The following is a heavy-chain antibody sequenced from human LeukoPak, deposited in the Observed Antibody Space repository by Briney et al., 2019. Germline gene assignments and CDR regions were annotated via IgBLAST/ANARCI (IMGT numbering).Heavy chain of an antibody. CDR2: IYPGDSDT. CDR1: GYSFTSYW. D-gene: IGHD5-18*01. J-gene: IGHJ5*02. CDR3: ARESGYSSGSHFAGATGSWFDP. V-gene: IGHV5-51*01. Sequence: GESLKISCXGSGYSFTSYWIGWVRQMPGKGLEWMGIIYPGDSDTRHSPSFQGQVTISADKSISTAYLQWSSLKASDTAMYYCARESGYSSGSHFAGATGSWFDPWGQGTLVTVSS.